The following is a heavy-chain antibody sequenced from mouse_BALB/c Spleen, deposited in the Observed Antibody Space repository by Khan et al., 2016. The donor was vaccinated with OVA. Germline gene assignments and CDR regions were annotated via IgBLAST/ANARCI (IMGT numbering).Heavy chain of an antibody. J-gene: IGHJ4*01. Sequence: MQLEEPGAELVKPGASVKWSCTAPGFNIEDTYIHWGMQRPEQGLEWIGRIDPANGNTKYDPKFQGKATITADTFSNTAYLQLSSLTSEDTAVDACACGRWSYAVDYWGQGTTVTVSS. V-gene: IGHV14-3*02. CDR1: GFNIEDTY. D-gene: IGHD1-1*02. CDR3: ACGRWSYAVDY. CDR2: IDPANGNT.